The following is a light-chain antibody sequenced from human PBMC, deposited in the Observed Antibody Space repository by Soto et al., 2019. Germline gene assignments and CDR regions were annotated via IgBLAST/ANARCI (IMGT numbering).Light chain of an antibody. CDR3: SSYTRGSTLYV. CDR2: ASS. J-gene: IGLJ1*01. Sequence: QSVLTQHASVSGSPGQSITISCTGTSSDVGSYNYVSWYQHHPGKAPRLMIYASSNRPSGVSHRFSGSRSGNTASLTISGLQAEDEADYYCSSYTRGSTLYVFGTGTKVTVL. V-gene: IGLV2-14*01. CDR1: SSDVGSYNY.